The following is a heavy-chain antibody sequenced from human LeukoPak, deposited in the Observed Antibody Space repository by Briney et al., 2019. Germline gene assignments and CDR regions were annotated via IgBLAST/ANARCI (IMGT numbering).Heavy chain of an antibody. CDR3: AHLVGDTPMDY. J-gene: IGHJ4*02. CDR2: INTYGSTT. CDR1: GFTFTSYC. V-gene: IGHV3-74*01. Sequence: GGSLRLSCAASGFTFTSYCMYWVRQAPGTGLVWVSDINTYGSTTRYADSVKGRFTISRDNAQNTVSLLMNSLRAEDTGVYSCAHLVGDTPMDYWGPGPLVTVSS. D-gene: IGHD1-26*01.